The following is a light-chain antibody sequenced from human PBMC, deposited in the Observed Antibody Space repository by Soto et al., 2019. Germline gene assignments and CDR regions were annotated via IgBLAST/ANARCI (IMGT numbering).Light chain of an antibody. CDR1: QPISSP. J-gene: IGKJ5*01. CDR2: ATS. CDR3: QHSYDTPA. Sequence: DIQMTQSPSSLSASVGDIVTITCRASQPISSPLNWYQQKPGKVPKLLIYATSRLHSGVPSRFSGSRSGTDFTLTINSLQAEDFATYYCQHSYDTPAVGQGTRLAIK. V-gene: IGKV1-39*01.